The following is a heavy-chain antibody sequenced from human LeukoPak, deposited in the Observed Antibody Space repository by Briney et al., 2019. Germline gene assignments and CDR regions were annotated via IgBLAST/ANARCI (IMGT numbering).Heavy chain of an antibody. V-gene: IGHV1-69*06. Sequence: ASVKVSCKASGGTFSSYAISWVRQAPGQGLEWMGGIIPIFGTANCAQKFQGRVTITAVKSTSTAYMELSSLRSEDTAVYYCACNQQLRENYFDYWGQGTLVTVSS. CDR2: IIPIFGTA. D-gene: IGHD2-2*01. J-gene: IGHJ4*02. CDR3: ACNQQLRENYFDY. CDR1: GGTFSSYA.